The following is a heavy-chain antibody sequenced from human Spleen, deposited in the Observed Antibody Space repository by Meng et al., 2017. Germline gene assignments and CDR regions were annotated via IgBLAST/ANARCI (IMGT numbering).Heavy chain of an antibody. CDR2: ISAYDGNT. Sequence: FQLGQAGGGVEGPGASVKVCCKASGHTLTTYGISWVRQGPGQGLGWVAWISAYDGNTNYEQKLQCRVTMTTDTSATTAYMELRSLRSDDTAVYYCARVQGWLQSYFDHWGQGTLVTVSS. CDR1: GHTLTTYG. J-gene: IGHJ4*02. D-gene: IGHD5-24*01. CDR3: ARVQGWLQSYFDH. V-gene: IGHV1-18*01.